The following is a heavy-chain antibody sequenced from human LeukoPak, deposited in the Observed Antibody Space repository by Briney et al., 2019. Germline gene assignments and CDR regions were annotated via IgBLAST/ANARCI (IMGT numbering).Heavy chain of an antibody. CDR3: VRGNRGPDY. D-gene: IGHD2/OR15-2a*01. V-gene: IGHV3-21*01. Sequence: GGSLRLSCAASGFTFRTYSMNWVRQAPGKGLEWVSSISSSNSYIYYADSVKGRFTISRDNAKNTLNLQMNSLRAEDTAVYYCVRGNRGPDYWGQGTLVTVSS. CDR2: ISSSNSYI. CDR1: GFTFRTYS. J-gene: IGHJ4*02.